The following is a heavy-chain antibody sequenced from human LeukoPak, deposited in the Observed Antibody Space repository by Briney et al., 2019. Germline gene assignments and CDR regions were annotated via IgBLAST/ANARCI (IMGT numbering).Heavy chain of an antibody. J-gene: IGHJ4*02. D-gene: IGHD3-9*01. V-gene: IGHV3-48*03. CDR3: ARVDDILTGYSGLDY. Sequence: GGSLRLSCAASGFTFSSYEMNWVRQAPGKGLEWVSYISSSGSTIYYADSVKGRFTISRDNAKNSLYLQMNSLRAEDTAVYYCARVDDILTGYSGLDYWGQGTLVTVSS. CDR2: ISSSGSTI. CDR1: GFTFSSYE.